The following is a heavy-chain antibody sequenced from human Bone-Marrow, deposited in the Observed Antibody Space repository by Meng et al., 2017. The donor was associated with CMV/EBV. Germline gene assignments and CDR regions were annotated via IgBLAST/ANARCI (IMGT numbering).Heavy chain of an antibody. CDR3: ARNMYDFWSGYPLFGYYYGMDV. V-gene: IGHV3-30*02. CDR2: IRYDGSNK. Sequence: GESLKISCAASGFTFSSYGMHWVRQAPGKGLEWVAFIRYDGSNKYYADCVKGRFTISRDNSKNTLYLQMNSLRAEDTAVYYCARNMYDFWSGYPLFGYYYGMDVWGQGTTVTVSS. CDR1: GFTFSSYG. J-gene: IGHJ6*02. D-gene: IGHD3-3*01.